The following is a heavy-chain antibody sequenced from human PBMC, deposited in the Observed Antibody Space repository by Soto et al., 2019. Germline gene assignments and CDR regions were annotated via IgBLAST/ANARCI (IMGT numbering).Heavy chain of an antibody. D-gene: IGHD2-21*01. V-gene: IGHV3-21*06. CDR3: AKYYQGDSYYYGLDV. CDR2: ISSSSAYA. Sequence: PGGSLRLSCAASGFSFSTYSMNWVRQAPGKGLEWVSLISSSSAYAYYADSVQGRFTVSRDNARSSVYLQMNSLTADDTAVYYCAKYYQGDSYYYGLDVWGPGTPVTV. CDR1: GFSFSTYS. J-gene: IGHJ6*02.